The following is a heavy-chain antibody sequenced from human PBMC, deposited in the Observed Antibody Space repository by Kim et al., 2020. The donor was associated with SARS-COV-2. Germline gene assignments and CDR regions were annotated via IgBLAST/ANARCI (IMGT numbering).Heavy chain of an antibody. CDR3: ARAAMVQGEGYYYYYMDV. Sequence: SETLSLTCAVYGGSFSGYYWSWIRQPPGKGLEWIGEINHSGSTNYNPSLKSRVTISVDTSKNQFSLKLSSVTAADTAVYYCARAAMVQGEGYYYYYMDVWGKGTTVTVSS. CDR1: GGSFSGYY. D-gene: IGHD3-10*01. J-gene: IGHJ6*03. CDR2: INHSGST. V-gene: IGHV4-34*01.